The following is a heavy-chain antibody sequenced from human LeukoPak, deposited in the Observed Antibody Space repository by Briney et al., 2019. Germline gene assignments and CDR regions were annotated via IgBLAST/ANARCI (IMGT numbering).Heavy chain of an antibody. D-gene: IGHD2-2*01. Sequence: PSETLSLTCTVSGGSISSSSYYWGWIRQPPGKGLEWIGSIYYSGSTYYNPSLKSRVTISVDTSKNQFSLKLSSVTAADTAVYYCARGLRASPADYWGQGTLVTVSS. CDR1: GGSISSSSYY. V-gene: IGHV4-39*07. J-gene: IGHJ4*02. CDR2: IYYSGST. CDR3: ARGLRASPADY.